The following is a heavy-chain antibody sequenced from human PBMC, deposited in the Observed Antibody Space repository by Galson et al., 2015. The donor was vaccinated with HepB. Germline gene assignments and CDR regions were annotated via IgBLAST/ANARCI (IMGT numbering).Heavy chain of an antibody. CDR2: IRNKAISYTT. CDR3: AQSGSYQPFRI. CDR1: GFTFSDHY. Sequence: SLRLSCAASGFTFSDHYMDWVRQVPGKGLEWLGRIRNKAISYTTEYAASLKDRVTISRDDSKNSLYLQMNSLKTEDTAVYYCAQSGSYQPFRIWGQGTMVTVSS. V-gene: IGHV3-72*01. J-gene: IGHJ3*02. D-gene: IGHD3-10*01.